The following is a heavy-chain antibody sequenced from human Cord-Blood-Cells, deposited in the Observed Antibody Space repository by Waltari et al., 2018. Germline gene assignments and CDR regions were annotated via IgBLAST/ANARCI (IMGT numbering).Heavy chain of an antibody. CDR2: IDWDDDK. Sequence: LIDWDDDKYYSTSLKTRLTISKDTSKNQVVLTMTNMDPVETATYYCARVSGSYYYYYGMDVWGQGTTVTVSS. D-gene: IGHD1-26*01. CDR3: ARVSGSYYYYYGMDV. V-gene: IGHV2-70*01. J-gene: IGHJ6*02.